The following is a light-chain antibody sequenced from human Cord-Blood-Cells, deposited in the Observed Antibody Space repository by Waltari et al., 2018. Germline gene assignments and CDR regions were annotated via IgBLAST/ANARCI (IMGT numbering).Light chain of an antibody. Sequence: DIQMTQSPSSLSASVGDRVTITCRASQGISNSLAWYQQKPGKSPKLLLYAASRLESGVPSRFSGSGSGTDYTLTISSLQPEDFATYYCQQYYSTPITFVQGTRLEIK. J-gene: IGKJ5*01. CDR1: QGISNS. CDR2: AAS. CDR3: QQYYSTPIT. V-gene: IGKV1-NL1*01.